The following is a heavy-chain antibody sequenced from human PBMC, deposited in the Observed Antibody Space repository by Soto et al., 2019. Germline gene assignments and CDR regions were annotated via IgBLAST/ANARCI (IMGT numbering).Heavy chain of an antibody. Sequence: QVQLQESGPGLVKPSGTLSLTCAVSSGSISSSNWWRWVRQPPGKGLAWIGEISDSGSTNYNPSLKRRVTIPVDKSKNQFSLQLSSVTAADTAVYYCARGLAVATDAFDIWGQGTMVTVSS. V-gene: IGHV4-4*02. CDR3: ARGLAVATDAFDI. CDR2: ISDSGST. CDR1: SGSISSSNW. D-gene: IGHD6-19*01. J-gene: IGHJ3*02.